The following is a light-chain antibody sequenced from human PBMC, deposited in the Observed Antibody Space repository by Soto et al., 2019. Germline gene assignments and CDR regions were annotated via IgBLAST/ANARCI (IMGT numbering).Light chain of an antibody. J-gene: IGKJ1*01. V-gene: IGKV1-8*01. CDR3: QQYYSYPPT. CDR2: AAS. Sequence: AIRMTQSPSSLSASKGDRVTIPCRASQGISSYLAWYQQKPGKAPKLLIYAASTLQSGVPSRFSGSGSGTDFTLTISCLQSEDFATYYCQQYYSYPPTFGQGTKV. CDR1: QGISSY.